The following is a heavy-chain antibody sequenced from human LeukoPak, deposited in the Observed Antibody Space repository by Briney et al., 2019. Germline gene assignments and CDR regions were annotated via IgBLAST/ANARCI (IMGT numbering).Heavy chain of an antibody. CDR2: ISSNGGST. CDR1: GFTVSSNY. J-gene: IGHJ4*02. D-gene: IGHD3-22*01. Sequence: GGSLRLSCAASGFTVSSNYMSWVRQAPGKGLEYVSAISSNGGSTYYANSVKGRFTISRDNSKNTLYLQMGSLRAEDMAVYYCARGGYDSSGYYGYFDYWGQGTLVTVSS. CDR3: ARGGYDSSGYYGYFDY. V-gene: IGHV3-64*01.